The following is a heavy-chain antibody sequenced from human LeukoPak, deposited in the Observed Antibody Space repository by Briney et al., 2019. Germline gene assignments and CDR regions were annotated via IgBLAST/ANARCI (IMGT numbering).Heavy chain of an antibody. CDR3: AREIGPRQLHLWGSAFDY. Sequence: ASVKVSCKASGYTFTSYDINWVRQATGQGLEWMGWISAYNGNTNYAQKLQGRVTMTTDTSTSTAYMELSSLRSEDTAMYYCAREIGPRQLHLWGSAFDYWGQGTLVTVSS. J-gene: IGHJ4*02. CDR1: GYTFTSYD. V-gene: IGHV1-18*01. CDR2: ISAYNGNT. D-gene: IGHD5-18*01.